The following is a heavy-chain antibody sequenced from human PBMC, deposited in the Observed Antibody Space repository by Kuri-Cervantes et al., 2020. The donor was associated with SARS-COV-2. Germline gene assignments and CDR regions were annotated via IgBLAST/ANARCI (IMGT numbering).Heavy chain of an antibody. Sequence: GESLKISCAASGFTFSSYWMSWVRQAPGKGLEWVANIKQDGSEKYYVDSVKGRFTISRDNAKNSLYLQMNSLRAEDTAVYYCARAAIPWGSGYYLYDAFDIWGQGTMVTVSS. CDR2: IKQDGSEK. V-gene: IGHV3-7*03. D-gene: IGHD3-22*01. J-gene: IGHJ3*02. CDR3: ARAAIPWGSGYYLYDAFDI. CDR1: GFTFSSYW.